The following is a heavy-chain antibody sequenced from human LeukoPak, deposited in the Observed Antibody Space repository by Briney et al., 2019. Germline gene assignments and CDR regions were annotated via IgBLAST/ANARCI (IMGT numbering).Heavy chain of an antibody. CDR2: IYYSGSP. Sequence: TSETLSLTCTVSGGSIRSSSYYWGWIRQPPGKGLEWIASIYYSGSPYYNASLKSRGTISVDTSKNQFSLKLNSVTAADTAVYFCARQVVAVAGTGYFDYWGQGTLVTVSS. CDR3: ARQVVAVAGTGYFDY. D-gene: IGHD6-19*01. CDR1: GGSIRSSSYY. J-gene: IGHJ4*02. V-gene: IGHV4-39*01.